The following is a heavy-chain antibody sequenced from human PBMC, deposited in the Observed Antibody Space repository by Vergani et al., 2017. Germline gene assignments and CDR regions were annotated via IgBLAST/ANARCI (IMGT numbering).Heavy chain of an antibody. V-gene: IGHV4-38-2*02. J-gene: IGHJ5*01. CDR1: GYSISRGFY. D-gene: IGHD3-10*01. CDR2: MFHTGEA. CDR3: GVIMVRSPRPDNWFDS. Sequence: QFQLQEPGPGLVQPSETLSLTCSVSGYSISRGFYCAWFRQIPEKGLEWLGGMFHTGEASNSPSLPSLVAFSMDTSKNQFSLLLTSVTAADTAVYFCGVIMVRSPRPDNWFDSWGRGTLVTVSS.